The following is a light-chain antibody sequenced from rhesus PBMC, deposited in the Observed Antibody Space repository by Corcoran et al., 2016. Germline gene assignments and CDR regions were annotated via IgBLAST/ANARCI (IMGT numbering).Light chain of an antibody. V-gene: IGLV2-32*02. CDR1: TSAIGAYNY. CDR2: EVN. J-gene: IGLJ1*01. Sequence: QAALTQSRSVSRSPGQSVTISCTGTTSAIGAYNYVSWYQQYPGTAPKLLLFEVNKRPSGVSDRFSGSKTVSTASLTIAGLQPEDEADYYCCSYADSKTYIFDAGTRLTV. CDR3: CSYADSKTYI.